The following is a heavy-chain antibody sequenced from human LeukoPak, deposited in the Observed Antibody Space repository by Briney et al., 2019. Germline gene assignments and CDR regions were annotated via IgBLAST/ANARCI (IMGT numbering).Heavy chain of an antibody. CDR1: GGSFSGYY. CDR3: ARAVTLQLFDY. CDR2: INHSGST. D-gene: IGHD1-1*01. Sequence: PSETLSLTCAVYGGSFSGYYWNWIRQPPGKGLEWIGEINHSGSTNYNPSLKSRVTISVDTSKNQFSLKLSSVTAADTAVYYCARAVTLQLFDYCGQGTLVTVSS. J-gene: IGHJ4*02. V-gene: IGHV4-34*01.